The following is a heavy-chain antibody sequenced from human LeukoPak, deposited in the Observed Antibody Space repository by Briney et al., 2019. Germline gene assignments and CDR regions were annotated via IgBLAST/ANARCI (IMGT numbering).Heavy chain of an antibody. Sequence: PGGSLRLSCAASGFTFSSYAMHWVRQAPGKGLQWVAVIWYDGSSKYYADSVKGRFTISRDNAKNTLFLQMNSLRAEDTAVYYCATPSYGSGSYYNGNPDYWGQGTLVTVSS. CDR3: ATPSYGSGSYYNGNPDY. D-gene: IGHD3-10*01. CDR1: GFTFSSYA. J-gene: IGHJ4*02. CDR2: IWYDGSSK. V-gene: IGHV3-33*03.